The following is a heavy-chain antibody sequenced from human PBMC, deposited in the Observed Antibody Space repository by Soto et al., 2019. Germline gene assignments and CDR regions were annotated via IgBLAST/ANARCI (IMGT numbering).Heavy chain of an antibody. CDR2: IFYTGSA. CDR3: ARLKCTYSGSYYGGGFFDY. V-gene: IGHV4-39*01. J-gene: IGHJ4*02. CDR1: GESMSNTAYY. Sequence: QLQLQESGPGLVKPSETLSLTCNVSGESMSNTAYYWGWIRQTPGKGLEWIGTIFYTGSAYYNSSLKSRVIISVDTSKNQFSLKLLSVAAADTAIYYCARLKCTYSGSYYGGGFFDYWGQGSLVTVSS. D-gene: IGHD1-26*01.